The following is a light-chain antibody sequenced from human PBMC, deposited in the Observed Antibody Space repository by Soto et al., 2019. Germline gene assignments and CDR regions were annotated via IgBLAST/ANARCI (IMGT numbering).Light chain of an antibody. CDR3: SSFTSASTRV. V-gene: IGLV2-14*01. J-gene: IGLJ3*02. CDR2: DVN. Sequence: QSALTQPASVSGSPGQSITISCTGTSSDVGGYNSVSWYQHHPGKAPKLMIYDVNNRPSGVSNLFSGSKSGNTASLTISGLQAEDEADYYCSSFTSASTRVFGGGTKVTVL. CDR1: SSDVGGYNS.